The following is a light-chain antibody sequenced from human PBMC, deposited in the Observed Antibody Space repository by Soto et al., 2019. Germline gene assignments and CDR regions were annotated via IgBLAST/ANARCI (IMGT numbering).Light chain of an antibody. V-gene: IGKV1-12*01. CDR2: AAS. CDR3: QQGNSFPWT. CDR1: QDVSSW. J-gene: IGKJ1*01. Sequence: DIQMTQSPSFVSASVGDRVTITCRASQDVSSWLAWYQQKPGKAPKLLIYAASSLRSGVPSRFSGSASGTDFSLTISSLQPDDFATYYCQQGNSFPWTFGQGTKVEIK.